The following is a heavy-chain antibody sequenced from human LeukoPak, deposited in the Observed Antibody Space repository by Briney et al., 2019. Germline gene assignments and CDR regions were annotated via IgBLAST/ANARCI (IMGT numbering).Heavy chain of an antibody. Sequence: GGSLRLSCAASGFTFSTCGMHWVRQAPGKGLEWVAVIWYDGSNKYYADSVKRRFTISRDNSKNTLYLQMNSLRAEDTAVYYCAGTAAGTLGWGQGTLVTVSS. CDR3: AGTAAGTLG. CDR2: IWYDGSNK. CDR1: GFTFSTCG. D-gene: IGHD6-13*01. J-gene: IGHJ4*02. V-gene: IGHV3-33*01.